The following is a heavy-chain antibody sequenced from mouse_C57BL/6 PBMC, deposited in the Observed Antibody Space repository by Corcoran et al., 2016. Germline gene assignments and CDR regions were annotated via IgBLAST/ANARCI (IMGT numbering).Heavy chain of an antibody. CDR3: ARGLYYGSSYYFDY. J-gene: IGHJ2*01. CDR2: IYPGDGDT. D-gene: IGHD1-1*01. CDR1: GYAFSSYW. V-gene: IGHV1-80*01. Sequence: QVQLQQSGAELVKPGASVKISCKASGYAFSSYWMNWVKQRPGKGLEWIGQIYPGDGDTNYNGKFKGKATLTADKSSSTAYMQLSSLTSEDSAVYFCARGLYYGSSYYFDYWGQGTTLTVSS.